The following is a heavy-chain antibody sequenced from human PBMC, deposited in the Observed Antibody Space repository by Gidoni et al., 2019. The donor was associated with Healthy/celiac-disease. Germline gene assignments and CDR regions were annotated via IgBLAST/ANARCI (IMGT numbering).Heavy chain of an antibody. CDR1: GFTFSSYA. CDR2: ISGSGGST. D-gene: IGHD3-22*01. CDR3: AKDSTTMIVVVITNPAFDI. V-gene: IGHV3-23*01. Sequence: EVQLLESGGGLVQPGGYLRLSCAASGFTFSSYAMSWVRQAPGKGMEWVSAISGSGGSTYYADSVKGRFTISRDNSKNTLYLQMNSLRAEDTAVYYCAKDSTTMIVVVITNPAFDIWGQGTMVTVSS. J-gene: IGHJ3*02.